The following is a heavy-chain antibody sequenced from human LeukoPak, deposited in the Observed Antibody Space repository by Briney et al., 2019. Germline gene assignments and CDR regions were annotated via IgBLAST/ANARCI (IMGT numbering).Heavy chain of an antibody. D-gene: IGHD4-11*01. Sequence: GGSLRLSCAASGFTFSSYNMNWVRQAPGKGLEWVSYITSSSTIYYADSVKGRFTTSRDNAKNSLYLQMNSLRAEDTAVYYCARDGSRSRYSNSPYYYYYYMDVWGKGTTVTVSS. J-gene: IGHJ6*03. CDR3: ARDGSRSRYSNSPYYYYYYMDV. CDR1: GFTFSSYN. CDR2: ITSSSTI. V-gene: IGHV3-48*01.